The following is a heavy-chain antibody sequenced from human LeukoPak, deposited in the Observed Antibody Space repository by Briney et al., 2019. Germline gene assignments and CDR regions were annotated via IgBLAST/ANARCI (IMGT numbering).Heavy chain of an antibody. CDR2: IYQSGIT. V-gene: IGHV4-38-2*02. J-gene: IGHJ4*02. CDR3: ARVGTTVVTQGMDS. D-gene: IGHD4-23*01. Sequence: SETLSLTCTVSGYSISSGYYWGWIRQPPGKGLEWIGTIYQSGITYYKPSLKSRVTISVDTSKNQFSLRLTSVTAADTAVYYCARVGTTVVTQGMDSRDQGTLVTVSS. CDR1: GYSISSGYY.